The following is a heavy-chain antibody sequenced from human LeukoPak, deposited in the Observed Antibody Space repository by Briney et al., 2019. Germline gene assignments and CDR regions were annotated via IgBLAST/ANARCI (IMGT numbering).Heavy chain of an antibody. Sequence: GGSLRLSCAVSRFTFSTYCMSWVRQPPGKGLEWVAKIRQDGSEKYYADSVQSRFTISRDNAETSLYLQKISLRAEDTAVYYCARDLSGVRGYIYGRGIDYWGQGTLVTVSS. CDR3: ARDLSGVRGYIYGRGIDY. CDR1: RFTFSTYC. CDR2: IRQDGSEK. V-gene: IGHV3-7*01. J-gene: IGHJ4*02. D-gene: IGHD5-18*01.